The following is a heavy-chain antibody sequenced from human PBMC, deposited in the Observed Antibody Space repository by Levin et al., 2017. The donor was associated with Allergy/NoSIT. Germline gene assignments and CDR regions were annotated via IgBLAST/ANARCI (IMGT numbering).Heavy chain of an antibody. J-gene: IGHJ4*02. CDR3: ARVFSGNYYNPPHFDY. D-gene: IGHD3-10*01. Sequence: GESLKISCAASGFTFSSYSMNWVRQAPGKGLAWVSSISSTSNSIYYADSVKARFTISRDDAKNSLYLQMNSLRAEDTAVYYCARVFSGNYYNPPHFDYWGQGTLVTFSS. CDR1: GFTFSSYS. V-gene: IGHV3-21*01. CDR2: ISSTSNSI.